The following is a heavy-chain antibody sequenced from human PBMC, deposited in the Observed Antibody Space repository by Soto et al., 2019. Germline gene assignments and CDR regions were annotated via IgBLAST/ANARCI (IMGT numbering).Heavy chain of an antibody. J-gene: IGHJ4*02. D-gene: IGHD5-12*01. Sequence: HVQLVQSGGEVKKPGASVTVSCKASGYTFINYHITWVRQAPGQGLEWMAWINTYNGMTDYAQRLQGRVTMTRDTSASRAYMELRNLRSDDTAVYFCAKAPRGEMATDWGQGTLVTVSS. CDR2: INTYNGMT. V-gene: IGHV1-18*01. CDR3: AKAPRGEMATD. CDR1: GYTFINYH.